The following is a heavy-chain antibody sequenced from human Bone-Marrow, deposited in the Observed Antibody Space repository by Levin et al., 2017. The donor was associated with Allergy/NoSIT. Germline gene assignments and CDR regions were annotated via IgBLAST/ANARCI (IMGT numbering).Heavy chain of an antibody. Sequence: GESLKISCAASGFTFSSYSMNWVRQAPGKGLEWVSSISSSSSYIYYADSVKGRFTISRDNAKNSLYLQMNSLRAEDTAVYYCARDGGVAAAYWYFDLWGRGTLVTVSS. V-gene: IGHV3-21*01. J-gene: IGHJ2*01. CDR3: ARDGGVAAAYWYFDL. D-gene: IGHD6-13*01. CDR2: ISSSSSYI. CDR1: GFTFSSYS.